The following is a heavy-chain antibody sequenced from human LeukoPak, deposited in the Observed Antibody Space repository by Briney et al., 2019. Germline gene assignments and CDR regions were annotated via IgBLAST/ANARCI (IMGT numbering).Heavy chain of an antibody. D-gene: IGHD3-3*01. CDR2: IYYSGST. V-gene: IGHV4-59*12. J-gene: IGHJ4*02. CDR3: ARGNSTIFGVVPDYFDY. CDR1: GGSISHYF. Sequence: KPSETLSLTCTVSGGSISHYFWSWIRQPPGKPLEWIGYIYYSGSTNYNPSLKSRLTISVDTSKNQFSLKLSSVTAADTAVYYCARGNSTIFGVVPDYFDYWGQGTLVTVSS.